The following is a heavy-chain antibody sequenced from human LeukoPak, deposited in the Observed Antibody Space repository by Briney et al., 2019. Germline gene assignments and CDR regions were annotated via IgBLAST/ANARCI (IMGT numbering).Heavy chain of an antibody. V-gene: IGHV3-23*01. Sequence: GGSLRLSCAASGFTFSSYAMNWVRQAPGKGLEWVSTLSGSGITTYYADSVKGRFTISRDNSKNTLYLQMNSPRAEDTAVYYCAKGIYSSGWSYFDYWGHGTLVTVSS. J-gene: IGHJ4*01. CDR3: AKGIYSSGWSYFDY. D-gene: IGHD6-19*01. CDR1: GFTFSSYA. CDR2: LSGSGITT.